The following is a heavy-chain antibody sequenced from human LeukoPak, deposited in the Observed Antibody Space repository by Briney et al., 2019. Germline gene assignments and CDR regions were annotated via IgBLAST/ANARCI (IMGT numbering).Heavy chain of an antibody. V-gene: IGHV3-30*04. CDR2: ISYGGSNK. CDR1: GFTFSSYA. J-gene: IGHJ1*01. Sequence: GRSLRLSCAASGFTFSSYAMHWVRQAPGKGLEWVAGISYGGSNKYYADSVKGRFTISRDNSKNTLYLQMNSLRAEDTAVYYCARDFRVAGPEYFQHWGQGTLVTVSS. CDR3: ARDFRVAGPEYFQH. D-gene: IGHD6-19*01.